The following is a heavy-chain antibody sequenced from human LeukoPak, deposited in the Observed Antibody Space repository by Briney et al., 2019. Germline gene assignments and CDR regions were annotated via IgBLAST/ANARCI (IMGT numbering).Heavy chain of an antibody. V-gene: IGHV4-61*08. CDR3: ARGRKSPMVRGVISTYFDY. D-gene: IGHD3-10*01. CDR2: IYYSGST. Sequence: SETLSLTCTVSGGSISSGGYYWSWIRQHPGKGLEWIGYIYYSGSTNYNPSLKSRVTISVDTSKNQFSLKLSSVTAADTAVYYCARGRKSPMVRGVISTYFDYWGQGTLVTVSS. J-gene: IGHJ4*02. CDR1: GGSISSGGYY.